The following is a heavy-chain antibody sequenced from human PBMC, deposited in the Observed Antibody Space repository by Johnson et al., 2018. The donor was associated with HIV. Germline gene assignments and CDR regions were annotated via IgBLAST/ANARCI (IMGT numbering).Heavy chain of an antibody. Sequence: QVQLVESGGGVVQPWRSLRLSCAASGFTFSSYGMHWVRQAPAKGLEWVAVISYDGSDKDYADSVKGRFTISRDSSKNTLYLQMNSLRAEDTAVYYCTIPYYYDSGGYQWGQGTMVTVSS. CDR1: GFTFSSYG. V-gene: IGHV3-30*04. CDR3: TIPYYYDSGGYQ. CDR2: ISYDGSDK. J-gene: IGHJ3*01. D-gene: IGHD3-22*01.